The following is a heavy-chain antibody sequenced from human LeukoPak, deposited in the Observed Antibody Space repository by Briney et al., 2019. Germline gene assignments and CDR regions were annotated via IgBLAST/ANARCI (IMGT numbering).Heavy chain of an antibody. CDR2: FDPEDGET. V-gene: IGHV1-24*01. J-gene: IGHJ6*02. Sequence: ASVKVSCKVSGYTLTELSMHWVRQAPGKGLEWMGGFDPEDGETIYAQKFQGRVTMTEDTSTDTAYMELSSLRSEDTAVYYCATRSGYCSSTSCYVPTYYYYGMDVWGQGTTVTVSS. CDR3: ATRSGYCSSTSCYVPTYYYYGMDV. CDR1: GYTLTELS. D-gene: IGHD2-2*01.